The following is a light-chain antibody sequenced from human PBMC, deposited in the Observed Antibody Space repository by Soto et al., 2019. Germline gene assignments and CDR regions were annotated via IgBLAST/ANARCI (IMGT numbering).Light chain of an antibody. Sequence: DFVLTPSPDSLAVSLGESSTINCKSSQSVLYSSNNKNYLAWYQQKPGQPPKLLIYWASTRESGVPDRFSGSGSGTDFTLTISSLQAEDVAVYYCQQDYSTPLTFGQGTKVDIK. J-gene: IGKJ1*01. CDR3: QQDYSTPLT. V-gene: IGKV4-1*01. CDR1: QSVLYSSNNKNY. CDR2: WAS.